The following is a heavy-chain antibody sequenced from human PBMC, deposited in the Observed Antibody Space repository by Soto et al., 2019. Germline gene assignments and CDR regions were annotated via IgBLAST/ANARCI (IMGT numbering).Heavy chain of an antibody. Sequence: GGSLRLSCVASGFTFSSYAMSWVRQAPGKGLEWVSAITGDGGDTFHADSVRGRLTISRDNSRNTLYLQMDSLRAGDTALYYCAKGSATSRPYYFDYWGQGTLVTVSS. V-gene: IGHV3-23*01. CDR1: GFTFSSYA. CDR3: AKGSATSRPYYFDY. J-gene: IGHJ4*02. CDR2: ITGDGGDT.